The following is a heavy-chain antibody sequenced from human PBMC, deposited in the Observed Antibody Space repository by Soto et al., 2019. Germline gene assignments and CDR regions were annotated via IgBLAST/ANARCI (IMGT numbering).Heavy chain of an antibody. CDR3: ARDRGGNLGIAAAGTGVAFDI. Sequence: SETLSLTCTVIGGSIRSPNFSWSWIRQPPGKGLEWIGYIYYSGSTNYNPSLKSRVTISVDTSKNQFSLKLSSVTAADTAVYYCARDRGGNLGIAAAGTGVAFDIWGQGTMVTVSS. V-gene: IGHV4-61*01. D-gene: IGHD6-13*01. CDR2: IYYSGST. CDR1: GGSIRSPNFS. J-gene: IGHJ3*02.